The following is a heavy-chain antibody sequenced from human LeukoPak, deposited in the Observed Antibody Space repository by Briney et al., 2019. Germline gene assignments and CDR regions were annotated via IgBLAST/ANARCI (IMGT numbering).Heavy chain of an antibody. CDR2: ISSSSSYI. Sequence: GRSLRLSCAASGFTFDDYAMNWVRQAPGKGLEWVSSISSSSSYIYYADSVKGRFTISRDNSKNTLYLQMNSLRAEDTAVYYCAKDAHITMIVMVITGAFDIWGQGTMVTVSS. V-gene: IGHV3-23*01. J-gene: IGHJ3*02. CDR3: AKDAHITMIVMVITGAFDI. CDR1: GFTFDDYA. D-gene: IGHD3-22*01.